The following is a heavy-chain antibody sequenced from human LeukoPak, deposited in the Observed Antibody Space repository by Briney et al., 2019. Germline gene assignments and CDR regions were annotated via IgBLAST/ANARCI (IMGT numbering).Heavy chain of an antibody. CDR3: ARDKQLVYFDY. CDR2: IYTSGST. J-gene: IGHJ4*02. CDR1: GGSINSETFY. Sequence: PSETLSLTCTVSGGSINSETFYWNWIRQPAGKGLEWIGRIYTSGSTNYNPSLKSRVIMSVDTSKNQFSLKLSSVTAADTAVYYCARDKQLVYFDYWGQGTLVTVSS. V-gene: IGHV4-61*02. D-gene: IGHD6-13*01.